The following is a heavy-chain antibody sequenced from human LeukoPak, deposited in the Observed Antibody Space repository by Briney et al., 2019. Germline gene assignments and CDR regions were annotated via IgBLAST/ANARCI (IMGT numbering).Heavy chain of an antibody. J-gene: IGHJ4*02. Sequence: AGGSLRLSYAASGFTFSTSWMSWVRQAPGRGLEWLANINQGGSEKYYVDSVRGRFTVSRDNAENSLFLQMNSLRAEDTAVYYCARLTNSGYYWLFDYWGQGTLVTVSS. CDR2: INQGGSEK. CDR1: GFTFSTSW. D-gene: IGHD3-22*01. V-gene: IGHV3-7*04. CDR3: ARLTNSGYYWLFDY.